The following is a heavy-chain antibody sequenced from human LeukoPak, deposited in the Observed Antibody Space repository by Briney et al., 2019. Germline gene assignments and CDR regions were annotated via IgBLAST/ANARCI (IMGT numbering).Heavy chain of an antibody. Sequence: GGSLRLSCAASGFTFGSYAMSWVRQAPGKGLEWVSPVRGSGGSTYYAASVKGRFTISRDNSKNTLYLQMNSLRAEDTAVYYCAKCAGGDIVVVVAANDYWGQGTLVTVSS. CDR3: AKCAGGDIVVVVAANDY. V-gene: IGHV3-23*01. J-gene: IGHJ4*02. D-gene: IGHD2-15*01. CDR2: VRGSGGST. CDR1: GFTFGSYA.